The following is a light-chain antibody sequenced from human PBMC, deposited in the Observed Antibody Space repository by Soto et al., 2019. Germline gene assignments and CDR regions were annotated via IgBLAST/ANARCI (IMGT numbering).Light chain of an antibody. CDR3: QQYDFLPLT. V-gene: IGKV3-20*01. CDR2: GAS. J-gene: IGKJ4*02. Sequence: EAVLTQSPGTLSLSPGDRATLSCRASKSVSRNYLAWYQQKPGQTPRLLIFGASNRAADIPARFSASESGTDFSLTIGGLEPYDFAVDYCQQYDFLPLTFGGGT. CDR1: KSVSRNY.